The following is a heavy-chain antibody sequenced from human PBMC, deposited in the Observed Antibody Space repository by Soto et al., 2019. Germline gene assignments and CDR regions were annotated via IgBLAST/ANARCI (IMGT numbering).Heavy chain of an antibody. V-gene: IGHV1-69*13. CDR2: TIPIFGTA. J-gene: IGHJ6*02. CDR3: ARSDRVATVKGYYYGMDV. D-gene: IGHD5-12*01. CDR1: GGTFSSYA. Sequence: SVKVSCKASGGTFSSYAITGVRQAPGQGLEWMGGTIPIFGTANYALKFQGRVTIAADESTSTAYMELSSLRSEDTAVYYCARSDRVATVKGYYYGMDVWGQGTTVTVSS.